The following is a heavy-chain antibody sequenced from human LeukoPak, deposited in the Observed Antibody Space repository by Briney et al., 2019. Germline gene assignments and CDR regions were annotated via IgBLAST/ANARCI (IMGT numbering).Heavy chain of an antibody. J-gene: IGHJ4*02. V-gene: IGHV4-59*08. CDR3: ARRVARVFDY. CDR1: GGSVSSYY. CDR2: IYYSGST. Sequence: SEALSLTCAVSGGSVSSYYWSWIRQPPGKGLEWIGYIYYSGSTNYNPSLKSRVTISVDTSKNQFSLKLSSVTAADTAVYYCARRVARVFDYWGQGTLVTVSS. D-gene: IGHD2-15*01.